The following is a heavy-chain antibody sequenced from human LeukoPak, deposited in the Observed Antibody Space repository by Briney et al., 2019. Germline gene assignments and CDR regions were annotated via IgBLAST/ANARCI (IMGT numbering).Heavy chain of an antibody. CDR1: GFNFSKND. Sequence: GGSLRLSCVASGFNFSKNDMHWVRQTTERGLEWVSAIGVSGDTYYADPVKGRFTISRENGKNSVYLQMNSLRAGDTAVYFCAKAFDYNGLRGEGGSFDCWGQGALVTVSS. J-gene: IGHJ4*02. CDR2: IGVSGDT. CDR3: AKAFDYNGLRGEGGSFDC. D-gene: IGHD4-11*01. V-gene: IGHV3-13*01.